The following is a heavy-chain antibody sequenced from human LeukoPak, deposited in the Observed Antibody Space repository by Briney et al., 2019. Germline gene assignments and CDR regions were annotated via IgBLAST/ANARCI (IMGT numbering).Heavy chain of an antibody. D-gene: IGHD1-26*01. CDR3: ARGTGVGATTVWFDP. V-gene: IGHV5-51*01. CDR1: GYSFTSYW. J-gene: IGHJ5*02. CDR2: IYPGDSDT. Sequence: GESLKISCKGSGYSFTSYWIGWVRQMPGKGLEWMGIIYPGDSDTRYSPSFQGQVTISAAKSISTAYLQWSSLKASDTAMYYCARGTGVGATTVWFDPWGQGTLVTVSS.